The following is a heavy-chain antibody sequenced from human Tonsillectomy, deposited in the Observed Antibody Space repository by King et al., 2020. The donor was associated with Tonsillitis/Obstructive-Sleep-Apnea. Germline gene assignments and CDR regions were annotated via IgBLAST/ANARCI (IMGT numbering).Heavy chain of an antibody. CDR2: IIPIFGTA. CDR1: GGTFSSYA. Sequence: QLVQSGAEVKKPGSSVKVSCKASGGTFSSYAISWVRQAPGQGLEWMGGIIPIFGTANYAQKFQGRVTITADESTSTAYMELSSLRSEDTAGYYCARDGDCSSTSCYAESWFDPWGQGTLVTVSS. J-gene: IGHJ5*02. D-gene: IGHD2-2*01. CDR3: ARDGDCSSTSCYAESWFDP. V-gene: IGHV1-69*01.